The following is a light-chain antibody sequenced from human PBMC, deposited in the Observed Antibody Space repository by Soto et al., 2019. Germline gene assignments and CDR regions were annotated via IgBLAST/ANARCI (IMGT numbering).Light chain of an antibody. J-gene: IGKJ1*01. Sequence: DIQMTQSPSTLSASVGDRVTITCRATQSISNSLAWYQQKPGKAPNLLIYKASSLETGVPSRFSGSGSGTEFTLTVTSLQPDDSATYYCQQYASFGTFGQGTKVEIK. V-gene: IGKV1-5*03. CDR2: KAS. CDR1: QSISNS. CDR3: QQYASFGT.